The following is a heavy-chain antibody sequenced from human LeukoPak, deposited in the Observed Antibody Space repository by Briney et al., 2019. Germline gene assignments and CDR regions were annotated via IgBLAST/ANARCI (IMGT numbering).Heavy chain of an antibody. V-gene: IGHV4-61*01. J-gene: IGHJ5*02. CDR2: IYYSGST. D-gene: IGHD2-2*01. Sequence: KPSETLSLTCTVSGGSVSSGTYYWSWIRQPPGKGLEWIGNIYYSGSTNYNPSLKSRVTISVDTSKNQFSLKLSSVTAADTAVYYCARDKIGYCSSSSSCPKLNWFDPWGQGTLVTVSS. CDR3: ARDKIGYCSSSSSCPKLNWFDP. CDR1: GGSVSSGTYY.